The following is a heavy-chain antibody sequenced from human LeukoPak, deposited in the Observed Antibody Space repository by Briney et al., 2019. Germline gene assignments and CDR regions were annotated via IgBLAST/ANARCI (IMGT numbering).Heavy chain of an antibody. V-gene: IGHV3-48*01. J-gene: IGHJ4*02. Sequence: PGGSLRLSCAASGFTFSGYIMNWVRQAPWKGLEWVSFIGTSGNPIYYADSVKGRFTVSRDNAKNSLYLQMNSLRAEDTAVYYCARDQWLDYWGQGTLVTVSS. CDR3: ARDQWLDY. D-gene: IGHD6-19*01. CDR1: GFTFSGYI. CDR2: IGTSGNPI.